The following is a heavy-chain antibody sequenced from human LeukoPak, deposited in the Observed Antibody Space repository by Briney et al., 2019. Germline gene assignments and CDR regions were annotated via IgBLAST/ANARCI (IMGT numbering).Heavy chain of an antibody. CDR1: GDSISGPY. D-gene: IGHD3-10*01. V-gene: IGHV4-59*11. CDR2: THYTGET. CDR3: GRNLGSGSDH. Sequence: PSETLSLTCNVSGDSISGPYWNWIRQSPGRGVEWIGYTHYTGETNYNPSLKSRLTMSVDTSNNQVYLRLSSVTAADTAVYYCGRNLGSGSDHWGQGTLVTVSS. J-gene: IGHJ4*02.